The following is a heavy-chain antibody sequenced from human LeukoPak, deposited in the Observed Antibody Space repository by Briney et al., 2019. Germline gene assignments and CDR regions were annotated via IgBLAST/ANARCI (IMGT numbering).Heavy chain of an antibody. V-gene: IGHV3-49*04. J-gene: IGHJ4*02. CDR1: GFTFGDYA. CDR3: TRDQTPYY. Sequence: PGGSLRLSCTAPGFTFGDYAMTWVRQAPGKGLEWVGFISGEAYGGTPEYAASVKGRFTISRDDSKSIAYLQMNSLKTEDTAVYYCTRDQTPYYWGQGTLVTVSS. CDR2: ISGEAYGGTP.